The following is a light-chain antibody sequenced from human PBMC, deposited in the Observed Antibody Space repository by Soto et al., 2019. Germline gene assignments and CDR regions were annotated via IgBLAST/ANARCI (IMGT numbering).Light chain of an antibody. CDR2: GAS. V-gene: IGKV3-20*01. J-gene: IGKJ2*01. Sequence: EIVLTQSPGTLSLSPGERATLSCRAGQSISSSYLAWHQQKPGQAPRVLIYGASSRATGIPDRFSGSGSGTDFTLTISRLEPEDFAVYFCQQYGNPPPNAFGQGTKVEI. CDR3: QQYGNPPPNA. CDR1: QSISSSY.